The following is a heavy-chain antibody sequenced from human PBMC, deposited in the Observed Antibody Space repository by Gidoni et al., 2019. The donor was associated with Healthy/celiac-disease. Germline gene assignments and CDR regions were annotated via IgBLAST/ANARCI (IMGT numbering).Heavy chain of an antibody. CDR3: ARGMLLCYAFDI. D-gene: IGHD3-10*02. Sequence: EVQLVESGGGLVKPGGSLRLSCAASGFPFSSYSMNRVRQAPGKGLEWVSSISSSSSYIYYADSVKGRFTISRDNDKNSLYLQMNSLRAEDTAVYYCARGMLLCYAFDIWGQGTMVTVSS. CDR2: ISSSSSYI. J-gene: IGHJ3*02. V-gene: IGHV3-21*01. CDR1: GFPFSSYS.